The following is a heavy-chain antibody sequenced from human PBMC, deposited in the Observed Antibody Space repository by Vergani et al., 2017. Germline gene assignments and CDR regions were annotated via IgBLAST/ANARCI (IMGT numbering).Heavy chain of an antibody. V-gene: IGHV3-30*02. J-gene: IGHJ4*02. CDR2: IRYEGSNK. CDR3: AKDVGSGWYGGGY. CDR1: GCTFSSYG. D-gene: IGHD6-19*01. Sequence: QVQLVESGGGVVQPGGSLRLSCAASGCTFSSYGMHWVRQAPGKGLEGVAFIRYEGSNKYYADSVKGRFTISRDNSKNTLYLQMNSLRAEDTAVYYCAKDVGSGWYGGGYWGQGTLVTVSS.